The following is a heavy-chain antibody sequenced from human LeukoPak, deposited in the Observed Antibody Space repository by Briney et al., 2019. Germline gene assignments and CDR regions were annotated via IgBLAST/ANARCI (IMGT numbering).Heavy chain of an antibody. Sequence: GGSLRLSCAASGFTFSDYYMSWIRQAPGKGLEWVSYISHTSDTIYYADSAKGRFTMSRDNARNSLFLQMDSLRAEDTAVYYCARATRNGYDYWGQGTLVTVSS. J-gene: IGHJ4*02. V-gene: IGHV3-11*04. CDR2: ISHTSDTI. D-gene: IGHD5-24*01. CDR3: ARATRNGYDY. CDR1: GFTFSDYY.